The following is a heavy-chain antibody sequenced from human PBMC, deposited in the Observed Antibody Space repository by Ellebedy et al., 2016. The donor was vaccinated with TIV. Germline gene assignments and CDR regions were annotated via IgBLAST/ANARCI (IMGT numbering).Heavy chain of an antibody. CDR1: GFTFSSYA. J-gene: IGHJ3*02. CDR2: ISYDGKNK. V-gene: IGHV3-30*04. D-gene: IGHD1-1*01. CDR3: ARARGTGTTSRYALDI. Sequence: PGGSLRLSCAASGFTFSSYALHWVRQAPGTGLEWVTIISYDGKNKYFADSVKGRFTISRDNSNNTLYLEMNSLRADDTAMYYCARARGTGTTSRYALDIWGQGTMVTVSS.